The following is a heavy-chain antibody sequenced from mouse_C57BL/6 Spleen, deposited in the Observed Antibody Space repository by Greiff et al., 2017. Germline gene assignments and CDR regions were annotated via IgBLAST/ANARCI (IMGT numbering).Heavy chain of an antibody. V-gene: IGHV1-80*01. CDR1: GYAFSSYW. Sequence: VQLQESGAELVKPGASVKISCKASGYAFSSYWMNWVKQRPGKGLEWIGQIYPGDGDTNYNGKFKGKATLTADKSSSTAYMQLSSLTSEDSAVYFCARSGMTYHAMDYWGQGTSVTVSS. D-gene: IGHD1-3*01. J-gene: IGHJ4*01. CDR3: ARSGMTYHAMDY. CDR2: IYPGDGDT.